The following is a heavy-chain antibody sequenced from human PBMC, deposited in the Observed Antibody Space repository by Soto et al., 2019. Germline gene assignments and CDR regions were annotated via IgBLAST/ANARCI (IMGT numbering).Heavy chain of an antibody. Sequence: ASVKVSCKASGYTLKNYGLIWIRQAPGQGLEWMGWVTGYNGKTKYADKFHGRLTGTTATSANTVYMELRRLTPAATAVYYCARDRVGAVAGQDYWGQGTLVTVSS. CDR2: VTGYNGKT. CDR3: ARDRVGAVAGQDY. J-gene: IGHJ4*02. D-gene: IGHD6-19*01. CDR1: GYTLKNYG. V-gene: IGHV1-18*01.